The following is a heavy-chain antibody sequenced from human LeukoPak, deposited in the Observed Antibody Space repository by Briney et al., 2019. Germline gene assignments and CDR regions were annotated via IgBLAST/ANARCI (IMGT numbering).Heavy chain of an antibody. CDR1: GGSISSGGYY. CDR2: IYYSGST. V-gene: IGHV4-31*03. J-gene: IGHJ4*02. D-gene: IGHD4-23*01. Sequence: SQTLSLTCTVSGGSISSGGYYWSWIRQHPGTGLEWIGYIYYSGSTYYNPSLKSRVTISVDTSKNQFSLKLSSVTAADTAVYYCARGRVATQVGYGGNRYYFDYWGQGTLVTVSS. CDR3: ARGRVATQVGYGGNRYYFDY.